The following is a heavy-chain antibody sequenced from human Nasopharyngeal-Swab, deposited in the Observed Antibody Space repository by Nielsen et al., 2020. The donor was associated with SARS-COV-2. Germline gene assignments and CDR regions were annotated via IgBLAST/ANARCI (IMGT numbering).Heavy chain of an antibody. CDR2: ISGDSEST. V-gene: IGHV3-43*02. Sequence: ESLKISCAASGFTFDDYDMHWVRQAPGKGLEWVAVISGDSESTHYADSVKGRFTISRDNSKNSLYLQMNSLRTDDTALYYCAKVDFWSNYMDVWGEGTTVTVSS. CDR3: AKVDFWSNYMDV. CDR1: GFTFDDYD. J-gene: IGHJ6*03. D-gene: IGHD3-3*01.